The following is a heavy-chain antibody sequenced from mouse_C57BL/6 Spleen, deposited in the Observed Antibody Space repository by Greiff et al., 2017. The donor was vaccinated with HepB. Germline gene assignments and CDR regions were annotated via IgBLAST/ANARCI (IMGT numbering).Heavy chain of an antibody. V-gene: IGHV3-2*02. CDR1: GYSITSGYG. CDR2: ISYSGST. CDR3: ARTARIKY. J-gene: IGHJ2*01. D-gene: IGHD1-2*01. Sequence: EVKVEESGPGLVKPSQSLSLTCTVTGYSITSGYGWNWIRQFPGNKLEWMGYISYSGSTNYNPSLKSRISIPRDTSKNQFFLQLNSVTTEDTATYYCARTARIKYWGQGTTLTVSS.